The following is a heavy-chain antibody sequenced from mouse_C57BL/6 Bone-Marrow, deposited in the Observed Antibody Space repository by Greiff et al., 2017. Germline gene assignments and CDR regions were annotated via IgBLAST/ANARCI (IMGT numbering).Heavy chain of an antibody. CDR1: GFTFSDFY. CDR3: ARDNYGNGFAY. Sequence: EVNVVESGGGLVQSGRSLRLSCATSGFTFSDFYMEWVRQAPGKGLEWIAASRNKANDYTTEYSASVKGRFIVSRDTSQSILYLQMNALRAEDTANYYCARDNYGNGFAYWGQGTLVTVSA. CDR2: SRNKANDYTT. D-gene: IGHD2-1*01. J-gene: IGHJ3*01. V-gene: IGHV7-1*01.